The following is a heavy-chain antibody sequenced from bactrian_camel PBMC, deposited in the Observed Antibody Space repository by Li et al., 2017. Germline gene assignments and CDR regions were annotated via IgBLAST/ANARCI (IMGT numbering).Heavy chain of an antibody. CDR2: IGGDGST. CDR1: GYTLPLY. Sequence: VQLVESGGGSVQAGGSLRLSCTASGYTLPLYMAWFRRIPGQGREGVAAIGGDGSTNYLEDVQGRFIISRENGKNIVTLEMNALKPEDTATYYCAADLVTDVPSLVETQYYYWARGPRSPSP. J-gene: IGHJ4*01. D-gene: IGHD3*01. V-gene: IGHV3S53*01.